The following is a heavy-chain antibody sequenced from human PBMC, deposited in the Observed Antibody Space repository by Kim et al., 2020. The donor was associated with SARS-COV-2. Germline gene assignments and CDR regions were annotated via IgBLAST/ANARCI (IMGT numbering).Heavy chain of an antibody. D-gene: IGHD5-18*01. V-gene: IGHV3-7*01. CDR1: GFIISSYW. Sequence: GGSLRLSCAASGFIISSYWMSWVRQAPGKGLEWVAKIKQDGSEINYVDSVKGRFTISRDSAKNSLYLQMSSLRVEDTAVYYCARGRGSYGALFDYWGQGTLVTVSS. CDR3: ARGRGSYGALFDY. CDR2: IKQDGSEI. J-gene: IGHJ4*02.